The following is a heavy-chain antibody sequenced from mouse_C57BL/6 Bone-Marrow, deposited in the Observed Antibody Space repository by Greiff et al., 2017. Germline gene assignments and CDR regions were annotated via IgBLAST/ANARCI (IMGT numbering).Heavy chain of an antibody. V-gene: IGHV1-81*01. Sequence: QVQLQQSGAELARPGASVRLSCKASGYTFTSYGISWVKQRTGQGLEWIGEIYPRSGNTYYNEKFKGKATLTADKSSSTAYMELRSLTSEDSAVYFCARKAPYNYGSSPYYFDYWGQGTTLTVSS. CDR2: IYPRSGNT. CDR3: ARKAPYNYGSSPYYFDY. J-gene: IGHJ2*01. CDR1: GYTFTSYG. D-gene: IGHD1-1*01.